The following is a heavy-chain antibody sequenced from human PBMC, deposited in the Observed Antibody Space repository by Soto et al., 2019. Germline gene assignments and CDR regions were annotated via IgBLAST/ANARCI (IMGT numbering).Heavy chain of an antibody. D-gene: IGHD3-22*01. CDR3: ARVHYYDSSGYYL. CDR2: ISSSSSYI. Sequence: PGGSLRLSCAASGFTFSYYSINFFRHPPGKGLEWVSSISSSSSYIYYADSVKGRFTISRDNAKNSLYLQMNSLRAEDTAVYYCARVHYYDSSGYYLWGQGTLVTVSS. J-gene: IGHJ4*02. CDR1: GFTFSYYS. V-gene: IGHV3-21*01.